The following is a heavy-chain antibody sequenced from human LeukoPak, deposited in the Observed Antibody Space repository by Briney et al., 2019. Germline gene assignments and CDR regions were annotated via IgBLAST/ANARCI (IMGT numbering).Heavy chain of an antibody. J-gene: IGHJ4*02. CDR1: GGTFSSYA. Sequence: SVKVSCKASGGTFSSYAISWVRQAPGQGLDWMGGIIPLFGTAHYAQKFQGRVTITADESTSTAYIELRSLRSEDTAVYYCARVWGQGSSGYYPFWGRGTLVTVSS. V-gene: IGHV1-69*01. CDR3: ARVWGQGSSGYYPF. CDR2: IIPLFGTA. D-gene: IGHD3-22*01.